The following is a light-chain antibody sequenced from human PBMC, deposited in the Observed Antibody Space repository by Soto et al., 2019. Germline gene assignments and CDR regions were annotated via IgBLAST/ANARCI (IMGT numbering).Light chain of an antibody. CDR3: HQYASSFGT. V-gene: IGKV3-20*01. Sequence: EIVLTQSPGTLSLSPGERATLSCRASQSVSSYLAWYQQKPGQAPRLLIFDAYRRATGIPDRFSGSGSGTNFAPTISRLEPEDFALYYCHQYASSFGTFGQGTKVDIK. J-gene: IGKJ1*01. CDR1: QSVSSY. CDR2: DAY.